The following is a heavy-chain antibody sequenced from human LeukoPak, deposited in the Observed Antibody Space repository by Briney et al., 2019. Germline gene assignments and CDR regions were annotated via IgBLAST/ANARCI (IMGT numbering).Heavy chain of an antibody. V-gene: IGHV4-30-2*02. J-gene: IGHJ5*02. CDR2: IYHSGST. CDR1: GGSISSGGYS. CDR3: AKGGPEASAGLSWFDP. D-gene: IGHD1-14*01. Sequence: PSQTLSLTCAVSGGSISSGGYSWSWIRQPPGKGLEWIGYIYHSGSTYYNPSLKSRVTISVDRSKNQISLNLSSVTVADTAVYYCAKGGPEASAGLSWFDPWGQGTLVTVSS.